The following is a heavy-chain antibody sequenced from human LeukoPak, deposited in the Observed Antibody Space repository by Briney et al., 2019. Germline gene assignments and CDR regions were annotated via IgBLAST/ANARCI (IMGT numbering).Heavy chain of an antibody. CDR3: ARDPQFPDNYYYYMDV. Sequence: PGGSLRLSCAASGFTFSSYGMSWVRQAPGKGLEWVSAISGSGGSTYYADSVKGRFIISRDNSENTLYLQMNSLRAEDTAVYYCARDPQFPDNYYYYMDVWGKGTTVTVSS. V-gene: IGHV3-23*01. CDR2: ISGSGGST. CDR1: GFTFSSYG. D-gene: IGHD1-14*01. J-gene: IGHJ6*03.